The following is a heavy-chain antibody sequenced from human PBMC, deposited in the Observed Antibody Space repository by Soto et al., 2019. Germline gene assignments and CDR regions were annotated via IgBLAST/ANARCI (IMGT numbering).Heavy chain of an antibody. Sequence: PSQTLSLTCAISGDSVSSNSAAWNWIRQSPSRGLEWLGRTYYRSKWYNDYAVSVKSRITINPDTSKNQFSLQLNSVTPEDTAVYYCARGQSDSGSYYVNAFDIWGQGTMVTVSS. CDR2: TYYRSKWYN. V-gene: IGHV6-1*01. CDR3: ARGQSDSGSYYVNAFDI. D-gene: IGHD1-26*01. J-gene: IGHJ3*02. CDR1: GDSVSSNSAA.